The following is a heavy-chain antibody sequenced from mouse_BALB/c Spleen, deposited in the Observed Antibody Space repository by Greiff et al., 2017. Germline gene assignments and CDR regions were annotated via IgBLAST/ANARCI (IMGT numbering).Heavy chain of an antibody. V-gene: IGHV7-3*02. J-gene: IGHJ2*01. D-gene: IGHD1-2*01. Sequence: EVQRVESGGGLVQPGGSLRLSCATSGFTFTDYYMSWVRQPPGKALEWLGFIRNKANGYTTEYSASVKGRFTISRDNSQSILYLQMNTLRAEDSATYYCARRDYGYYFDYWGQGTTLTVSS. CDR1: GFTFTDYY. CDR3: ARRDYGYYFDY. CDR2: IRNKANGYTT.